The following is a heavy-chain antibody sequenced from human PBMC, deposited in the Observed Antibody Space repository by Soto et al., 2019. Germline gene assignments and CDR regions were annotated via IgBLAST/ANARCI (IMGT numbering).Heavy chain of an antibody. CDR2: ISGSGGST. V-gene: IGHV3-23*01. Sequence: PGGSLRLSCAASGFTFSSYAMSWVRQAPGKGLEWVSAISGSGGSTYYADSVKGRFTISRDNSKNTLYLQMNSLRAEDTAVYYCAKGPLITMVRGAYFDYWGQGTLVTVSS. J-gene: IGHJ4*02. CDR1: GFTFSSYA. CDR3: AKGPLITMVRGAYFDY. D-gene: IGHD3-10*01.